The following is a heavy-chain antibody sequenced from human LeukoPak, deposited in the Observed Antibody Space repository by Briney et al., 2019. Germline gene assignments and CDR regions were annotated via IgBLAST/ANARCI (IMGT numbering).Heavy chain of an antibody. V-gene: IGHV4-34*01. CDR2: INHSGST. D-gene: IGHD3-10*01. J-gene: IGHJ4*02. CDR3: ASGQYGSGSYYTP. Sequence: PSETLSLTCAVYGGSFSGYYWSWIRQPPGKGLEWIGEINHSGSTNYNPCLKSRVTISVDTPKNQFSMKLSSVTAADTAVYYCASGQYGSGSYYTPWGQGTLVTVSS. CDR1: GGSFSGYY.